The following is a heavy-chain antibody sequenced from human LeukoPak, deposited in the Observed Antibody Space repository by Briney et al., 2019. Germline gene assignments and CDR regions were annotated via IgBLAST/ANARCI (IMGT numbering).Heavy chain of an antibody. J-gene: IGHJ4*02. V-gene: IGHV1-69*13. CDR2: IIPIFGTA. CDR1: GGTFSSYA. CDR3: ARAIHPYSGGWYRPFDY. D-gene: IGHD6-19*01. Sequence: GASVKVSCKASGGTFSSYAISWARQAPGQGLEWMGGIIPIFGTANYAQKFQGRVTITADESTSTAYMELSSLRSEDTAVYYCARAIHPYSGGWYRPFDYWGQGTLVTVSS.